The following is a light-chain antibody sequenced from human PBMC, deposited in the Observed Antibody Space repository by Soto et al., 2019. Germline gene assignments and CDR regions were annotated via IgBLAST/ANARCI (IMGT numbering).Light chain of an antibody. Sequence: DIRMTQSPSTLSTSVGDRVTITCRASQNIRGWLAWYQQKPGKAPKLLIYDASTLESGVPSRFSGSGSETEFTLTISSLQPDDFATYYCQQYNSYSWTFGQGTTVAIK. CDR3: QQYNSYSWT. CDR1: QNIRGW. V-gene: IGKV1-5*01. J-gene: IGKJ1*01. CDR2: DAS.